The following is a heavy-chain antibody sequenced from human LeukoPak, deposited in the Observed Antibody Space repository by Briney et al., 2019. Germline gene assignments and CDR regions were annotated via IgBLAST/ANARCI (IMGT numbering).Heavy chain of an antibody. Sequence: KVSCKASGYTFTSYDINWVRQATGQGLEWMGIIYPGDSDTRYSPSFQGQVTISADKSINTAYLQWSSLKASDTAMYYCARHVDCSGGTCSLDYWGQGTLVTVSS. D-gene: IGHD2-15*01. CDR3: ARHVDCSGGTCSLDY. V-gene: IGHV5-51*01. CDR1: GYTFTSYD. J-gene: IGHJ4*02. CDR2: IYPGDSDT.